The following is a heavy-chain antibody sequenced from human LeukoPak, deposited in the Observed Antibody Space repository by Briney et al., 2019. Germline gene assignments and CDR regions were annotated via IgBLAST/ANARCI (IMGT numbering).Heavy chain of an antibody. CDR3: ARDSSGYSLSPSG. V-gene: IGHV1-69*13. D-gene: IGHD3-22*01. CDR1: GGTFSSYA. J-gene: IGHJ4*02. Sequence: SVKVSCKASGGTFSSYAISWVRQAPGQGLEWMGGIIPIFGTANYAQKFQGRVTITADESTSTAYMELSSLRSEDTAVYYCARDSSGYSLSPSGWGQGTLVTVSS. CDR2: IIPIFGTA.